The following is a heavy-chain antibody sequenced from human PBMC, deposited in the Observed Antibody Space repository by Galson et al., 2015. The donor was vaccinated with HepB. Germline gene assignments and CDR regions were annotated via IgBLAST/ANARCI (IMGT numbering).Heavy chain of an antibody. V-gene: IGHV1-69*04. CDR3: ARNYYDSSGLDY. Sequence: SVKVSCKASGGTFSSYAISWVRQAPGQGLEWMGRIIPILGIANYAQKFQGRVTITADKSTSTAYMELSSLRSEDTAVYYCARNYYDSSGLDYWGQGTLVTVSS. J-gene: IGHJ4*02. CDR2: IIPILGIA. D-gene: IGHD3-22*01. CDR1: GGTFSSYA.